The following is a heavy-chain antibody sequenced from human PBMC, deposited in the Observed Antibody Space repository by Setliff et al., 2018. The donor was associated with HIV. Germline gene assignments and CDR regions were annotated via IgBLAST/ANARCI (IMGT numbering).Heavy chain of an antibody. D-gene: IGHD2-2*01. V-gene: IGHV4-38-2*01. CDR3: ARHAAGPDGPFDY. CDR2: VYHTGST. J-gene: IGHJ4*02. Sequence: LSLTCGVSGYSMSSGYYWGWIRQPPGKGLEWIGNVYHTGSTYYNPSLKSRVTISVDTSKNQFSLKLSSVIAAATAVYYCARHAAGPDGPFDYWGQGTLVTVSS. CDR1: GYSMSSGYY.